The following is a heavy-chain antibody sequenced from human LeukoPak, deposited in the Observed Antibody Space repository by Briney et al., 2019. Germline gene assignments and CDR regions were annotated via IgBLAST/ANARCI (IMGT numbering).Heavy chain of an antibody. CDR2: INPSGGST. V-gene: IGHV1-46*01. D-gene: IGHD2-2*01. CDR3: AREAGYCSSTSCYGGSWFDP. J-gene: IGHJ5*02. Sequence: GASVKVSCKASGYTFTSYYRHWVRQAPGQGLEWMGIINPSGGSTSNAQKFQGRVTMTRDTSTSTVYMELSSLRSEDTAVYYCAREAGYCSSTSCYGGSWFDPWGQGTLVTVSS. CDR1: GYTFTSYY.